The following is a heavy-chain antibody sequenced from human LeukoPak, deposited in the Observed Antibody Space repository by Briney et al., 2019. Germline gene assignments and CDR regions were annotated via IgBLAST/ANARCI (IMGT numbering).Heavy chain of an antibody. CDR3: AQGAYYDL. J-gene: IGHJ4*02. D-gene: IGHD3-22*01. CDR1: GFTFSSYS. CDR2: ISDNGGNT. V-gene: IGHV3-23*01. Sequence: GGSLRLSCAASGFTFSSYSMNWVRQAPGKGLEWVSTISDNGGNTYYPDSVRGRFTISRDNSKNTLYLQMNSLRVEDTAVYYCAQGAYYDLWGQGTLVTVSS.